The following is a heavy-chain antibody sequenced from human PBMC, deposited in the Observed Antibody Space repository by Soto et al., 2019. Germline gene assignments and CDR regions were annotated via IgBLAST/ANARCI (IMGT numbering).Heavy chain of an antibody. J-gene: IGHJ4*02. V-gene: IGHV3-21*06. CDR3: ARESEDLTSSFDH. CDR1: GSTFTMDG. Sequence: PGRSRRFPCPASGSTFTMDGMNWVRQAPWRGVEEVSAIICPTKNIYYGDSMESRFTISRDNAKNSLYLEMNSLRAEDTAVYYCARESEDLTSSFDHWGQGTLVTVSS. D-gene: IGHD2-15*01. CDR2: IICPTKNI.